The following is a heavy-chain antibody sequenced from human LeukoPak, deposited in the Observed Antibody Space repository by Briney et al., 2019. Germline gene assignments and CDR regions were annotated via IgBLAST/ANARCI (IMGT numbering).Heavy chain of an antibody. CDR3: ATRTETSYDVLTGYLIGGPFDI. Sequence: TGGSLRLSCAASGFTVSSNYMSWVRQAPGKGLEWVSIIYSRGSTYYADSVKDRFTISRDNAKKTLYLQMNSLRVEDTAVYYCATRTETSYDVLTGYLIGGPFDIWGQGTMVTVSS. CDR1: GFTVSSNY. J-gene: IGHJ3*02. D-gene: IGHD3-9*01. CDR2: IYSRGST. V-gene: IGHV3-66*01.